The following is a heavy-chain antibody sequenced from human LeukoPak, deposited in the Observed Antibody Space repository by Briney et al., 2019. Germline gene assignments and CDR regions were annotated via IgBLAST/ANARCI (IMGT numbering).Heavy chain of an antibody. CDR3: ARDSLTIPSLYFDL. CDR1: GGSISSYY. D-gene: IGHD3-9*01. Sequence: PSETLSLTCTVSGGSISSYYWSWLRQPAGKGLEWIGRIYTSGSTSYNPSLKSRVTMSVDTSKNQSSLKLSSVTAADTAVYYCARDSLTIPSLYFDLWGRGTLVTVSS. J-gene: IGHJ2*01. V-gene: IGHV4-4*07. CDR2: IYTSGST.